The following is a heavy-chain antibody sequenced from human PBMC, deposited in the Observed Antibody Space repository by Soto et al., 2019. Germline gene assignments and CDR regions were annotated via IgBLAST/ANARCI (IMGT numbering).Heavy chain of an antibody. CDR2: ISVYNGNT. CDR1: GYSFATSG. D-gene: IGHD3-22*01. Sequence: QVKLVQAGTEVKKPVASIKVSCKASGYSFATSGMTWVRQAPGQGLEWMGWISVYNGNTNYDQKLQDRVTMTTDTSTNTAYLEVRNLRSDDTAVYYCSRAVKYYDASGYADWGQGTLVTVS. V-gene: IGHV1-18*01. CDR3: SRAVKYYDASGYAD. J-gene: IGHJ4*02.